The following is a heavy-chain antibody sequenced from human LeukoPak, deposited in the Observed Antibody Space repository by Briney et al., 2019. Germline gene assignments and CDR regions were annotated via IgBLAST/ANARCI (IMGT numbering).Heavy chain of an antibody. V-gene: IGHV4-31*03. J-gene: IGHJ6*02. CDR2: IYYSGST. D-gene: IGHD3-3*01. CDR1: GGSISSGGYY. Sequence: SQTLSLTCTVSGGSISSGGYYWSWLRQHPGKGLEWIVYIYYSGSTYYNPSLKSRVTISVDTSKNQFSLKLSSVTAADTAVYYCARGLSYDFDTYYYYGMDVWGQGTTVTVSS. CDR3: ARGLSYDFDTYYYYGMDV.